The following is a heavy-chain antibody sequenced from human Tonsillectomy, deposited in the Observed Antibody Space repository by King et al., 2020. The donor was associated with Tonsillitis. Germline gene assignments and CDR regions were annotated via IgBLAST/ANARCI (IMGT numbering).Heavy chain of an antibody. D-gene: IGHD5-12*01. CDR2: ISYDASNK. Sequence: VQLVESGGGVVQPGGSLRLSCAASGFSFNSYAIHWVRQAPGKGLEWVAVISYDASNKYYGPSVKGRFTISRDNSKNTVSLQMSSLRAEDTAVFYCVKYRAIGYERGRGKYFYYAMDVWGQGTTVTVSS. V-gene: IGHV3-30*18. CDR3: VKYRAIGYERGRGKYFYYAMDV. CDR1: GFSFNSYA. J-gene: IGHJ6*02.